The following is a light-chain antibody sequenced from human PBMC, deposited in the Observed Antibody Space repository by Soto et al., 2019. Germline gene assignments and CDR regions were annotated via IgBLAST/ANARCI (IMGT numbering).Light chain of an antibody. V-gene: IGKV3-20*01. Sequence: EIVLTQSPGTLSLSPGERATLSCRASQSIRSHYLAWYQQKPGQAPRLLISGAHNRAPGIPDRFSGSESGTDFTLRISRLEPEDFAVYYCHQYGKSPWTFGQGTKVEIK. J-gene: IGKJ1*01. CDR2: GAH. CDR3: HQYGKSPWT. CDR1: QSIRSHY.